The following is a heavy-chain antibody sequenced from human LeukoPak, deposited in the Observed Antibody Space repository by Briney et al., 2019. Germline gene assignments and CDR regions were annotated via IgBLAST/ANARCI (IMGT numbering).Heavy chain of an antibody. D-gene: IGHD4-11*01. J-gene: IGHJ1*01. Sequence: SETLSLTCTVSGGSISSYYWSWIRQPPGKGLEGFGNIYYSGTTNYNPSLKSRVTISVDTYKNQFSLQLSSVTAADTAVYYCARGDYSNRFQHWGQGTLVTVSS. V-gene: IGHV4-59*01. CDR1: GGSISSYY. CDR3: ARGDYSNRFQH. CDR2: IYYSGTT.